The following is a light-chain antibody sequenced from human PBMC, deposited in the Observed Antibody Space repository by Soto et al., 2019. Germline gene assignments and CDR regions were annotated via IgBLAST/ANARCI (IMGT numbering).Light chain of an antibody. CDR1: SNDIGAYNY. Sequence: QSALTQPTSVSGSPAQSITISYTENSNDIGAYNYVSWYQQHPGKAPRLLIHEVRNRPSGTSSCFSGSKSGLAASLSICGLHAEDEADYYCGSVTTNRFCVFGPGTEVTV. CDR3: GSVTTNRFCV. V-gene: IGLV2-14*01. J-gene: IGLJ1*01. CDR2: EVR.